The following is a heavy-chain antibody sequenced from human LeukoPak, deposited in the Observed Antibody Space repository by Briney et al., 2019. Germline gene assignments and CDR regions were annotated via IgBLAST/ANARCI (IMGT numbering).Heavy chain of an antibody. CDR2: INHSGST. J-gene: IGHJ4*02. D-gene: IGHD3-10*01. CDR1: GGSFSGYY. CDR3: ARRGYYYGSGSYRTFDY. V-gene: IGHV4-34*01. Sequence: SETLSLTCAVYGGSFSGYYWSWIRQPPGKGLEWIGEINHSGSTNYNPSLKSRVTISVDTSKNQFSLKLSSVIAADTAVYYCARRGYYYGSGSYRTFDYWGQGTLVTVSS.